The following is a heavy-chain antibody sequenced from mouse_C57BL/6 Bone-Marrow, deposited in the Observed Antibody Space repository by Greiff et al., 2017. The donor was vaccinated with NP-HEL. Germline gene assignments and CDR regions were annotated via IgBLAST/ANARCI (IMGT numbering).Heavy chain of an antibody. CDR2: IRLKSDNYAT. D-gene: IGHD1-1*01. CDR1: GFTFSNYW. CDR3: TAPYYYGSSYDAMDY. V-gene: IGHV6-3*01. Sequence: EVKLVESGGGLVQPGGSMKLSCVASGFTFSNYWMNWVRQSPEKGLEWVAQIRLKSDNYATHYAESVKGRFTISRDDSKSSVYLQMNNLRAEDTGIYYCTAPYYYGSSYDAMDYWGQGTSVTVSS. J-gene: IGHJ4*01.